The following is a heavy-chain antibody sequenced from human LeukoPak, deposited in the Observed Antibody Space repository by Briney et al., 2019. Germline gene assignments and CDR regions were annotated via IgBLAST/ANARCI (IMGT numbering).Heavy chain of an antibody. CDR1: GGSFSGYY. D-gene: IGHD3-10*01. CDR3: ARHRVVEVRGVIVFRNYYFDY. V-gene: IGHV4-34*01. J-gene: IGHJ4*02. CDR2: INHSGST. Sequence: SETLSLTCTIYGGSFSGYYWSWIRQPPGKWLEWIGEINHSGSTNYNPSLKSRVTISVDTSKNQFSLKLSSVTAADTAVYYCARHRVVEVRGVIVFRNYYFDYWGQGTLVTVSS.